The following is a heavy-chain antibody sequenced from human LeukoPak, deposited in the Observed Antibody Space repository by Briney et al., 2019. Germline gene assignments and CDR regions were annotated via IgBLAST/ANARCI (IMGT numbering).Heavy chain of an antibody. CDR1: GFTFSSYD. D-gene: IGHD3-16*01. CDR2: IGTAGDT. Sequence: GGSLRLSCAASGFTFSSYDMHWVRQATGKGLEWVSAIGTAGDTYYPGSVKGRFTISRENAKNSLYLQMNSLRAGDTAVYYCARMSDYDAFDIWGQGTMVTVSS. J-gene: IGHJ3*02. V-gene: IGHV3-13*01. CDR3: ARMSDYDAFDI.